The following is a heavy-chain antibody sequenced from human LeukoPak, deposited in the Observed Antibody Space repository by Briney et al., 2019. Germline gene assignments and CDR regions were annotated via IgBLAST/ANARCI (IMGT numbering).Heavy chain of an antibody. CDR3: ARVSSGWYDAFDI. Sequence: SETLSLTCTVSGGSISSGSYYWSWIRQPAGKGLEWIGRIYTSGSTNYNPSLKSRVTISVDTSKNQFSLKLSSVTAADTAVYYCARVSSGWYDAFDIWGQGTMVTVSS. D-gene: IGHD6-19*01. CDR2: IYTSGST. V-gene: IGHV4-61*02. J-gene: IGHJ3*02. CDR1: GGSISSGSYY.